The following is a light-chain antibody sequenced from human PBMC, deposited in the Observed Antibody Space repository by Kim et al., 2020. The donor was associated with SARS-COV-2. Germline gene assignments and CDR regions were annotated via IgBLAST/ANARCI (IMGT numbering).Light chain of an antibody. Sequence: QSVLTQPPSVSGAPGQRVTISCTGSSSNIGAGFDVHWYQQVPGRAPRLLIYVNTNRPSGVPDRFSGSKSGTSVSLAITGLQAEDEADYYCQSYDNSLTDVVFGGGTQLTVL. CDR2: VNT. CDR1: SSNIGAGFD. J-gene: IGLJ2*01. V-gene: IGLV1-40*01. CDR3: QSYDNSLTDVV.